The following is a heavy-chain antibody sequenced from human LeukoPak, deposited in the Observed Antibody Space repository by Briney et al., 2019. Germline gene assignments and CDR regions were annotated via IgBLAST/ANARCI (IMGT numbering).Heavy chain of an antibody. Sequence: ASVKVSCKASGYTFTSYDINWVRQATGQGLEWMGWMNPNSGNTGYAQKFQGRVTMTRNTSISTAYMELSSLRSEDTAVYYCARGRRWLVHWGYYYYHGMDVWGQGTTVTVSS. CDR2: MNPNSGNT. J-gene: IGHJ6*02. D-gene: IGHD6-19*01. CDR3: ARGRRWLVHWGYYYYHGMDV. V-gene: IGHV1-8*01. CDR1: GYTFTSYD.